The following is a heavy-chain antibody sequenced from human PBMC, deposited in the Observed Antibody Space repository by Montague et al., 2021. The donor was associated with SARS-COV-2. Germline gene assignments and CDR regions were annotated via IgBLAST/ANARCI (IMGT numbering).Heavy chain of an antibody. D-gene: IGHD6-13*01. Sequence: SETLSLTCTVSGGSISSSSYYWGWIRQPPGKGLEWIGSIYYSGSTYYDPSLKSRVTISVDTSKNQFSLKLSFVTAADTAVYYCGRQGSSSSWYGGYYYGMDVWGQGTTVTVSS. V-gene: IGHV4-39*01. CDR1: GGSISSSSYY. J-gene: IGHJ6*02. CDR2: IYYSGST. CDR3: GRQGSSSSWYGGYYYGMDV.